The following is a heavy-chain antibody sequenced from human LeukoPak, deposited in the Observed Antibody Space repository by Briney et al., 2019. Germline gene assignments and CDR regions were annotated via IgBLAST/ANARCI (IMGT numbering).Heavy chain of an antibody. CDR3: ARVLLGATTINYYYYYMDV. CDR2: ITSSSSYI. D-gene: IGHD1-26*01. Sequence: GSLRLSCAASGFTFSDYYMSWIRQAPGKGLEWVSSITSSSSYINYADSAKGRFTISRDNAKNSLYLQMNSLRAEDTAVYYCARVLLGATTINYYYYYMDVWGKGTTVTVSS. CDR1: GFTFSDYY. V-gene: IGHV3-11*06. J-gene: IGHJ6*03.